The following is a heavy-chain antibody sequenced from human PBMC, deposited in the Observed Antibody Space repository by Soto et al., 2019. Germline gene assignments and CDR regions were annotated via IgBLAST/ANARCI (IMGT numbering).Heavy chain of an antibody. Sequence: QVQLVQSGAEVKKPGASVKVSCKASGYTFTSYGISWVRQAPGQGLEGMGWISAYNGNTNYAQKLQGRVTMITDTSTSTAYMELRSLRSDDTAVYYCARVKCSGGSCYTDKYYYYYYMDVWGKGTTVTVSS. CDR3: ARVKCSGGSCYTDKYYYYYYMDV. CDR1: GYTFTSYG. D-gene: IGHD2-15*01. V-gene: IGHV1-18*01. CDR2: ISAYNGNT. J-gene: IGHJ6*03.